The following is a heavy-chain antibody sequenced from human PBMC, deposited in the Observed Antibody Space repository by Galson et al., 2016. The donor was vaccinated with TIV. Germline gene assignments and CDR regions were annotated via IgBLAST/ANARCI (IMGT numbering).Heavy chain of an antibody. Sequence: SVKVSCKASAYSFIDYYMHWVRQTPEKSLEWMGGFDPEDGETVYAQKFQGRVSMTEDTFTDTAYMELSSLVSDDTAVDYCATDHVYYDDSSGYSWGQGTLVTVSS. V-gene: IGHV1-24*01. CDR3: ATDHVYYDDSSGYS. D-gene: IGHD3-22*01. CDR2: FDPEDGET. CDR1: AYSFIDYY. J-gene: IGHJ4*02.